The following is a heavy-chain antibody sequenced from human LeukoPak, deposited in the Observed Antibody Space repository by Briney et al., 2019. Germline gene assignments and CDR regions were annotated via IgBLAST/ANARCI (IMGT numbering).Heavy chain of an antibody. CDR1: GYTFIGYY. V-gene: IGHV1-2*06. Sequence: ASVKVSCKASGYTFIGYYIHWVRQAPGQGLEWMGRINPKSGGTNYAQNFQGRVTMIRDTSISTAYMELSSLRSDDTAVYFCATFSGTYQSDYWGQGTLVTVSS. CDR2: INPKSGGT. J-gene: IGHJ4*02. CDR3: ATFSGTYQSDY. D-gene: IGHD1-26*01.